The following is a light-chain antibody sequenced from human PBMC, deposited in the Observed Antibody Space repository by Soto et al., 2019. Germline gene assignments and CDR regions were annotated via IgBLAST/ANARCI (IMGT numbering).Light chain of an antibody. Sequence: QSALTQPRSVSGSPGQSVTITCTGTSSDVGGYNFVSWYQQHPGKVPKLMIYDVYIRPSGVPDRFSGSKSGITASLTISGLQAEDEADYFCCSYVGTDSSFVFGSGIKLTVL. CDR3: CSYVGTDSSFV. V-gene: IGLV2-11*01. CDR2: DVY. CDR1: SSDVGGYNF. J-gene: IGLJ1*01.